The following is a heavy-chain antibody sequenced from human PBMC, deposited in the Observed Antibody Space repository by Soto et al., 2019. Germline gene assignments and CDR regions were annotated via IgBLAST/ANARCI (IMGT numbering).Heavy chain of an antibody. CDR3: AREADILNWFDP. D-gene: IGHD3-9*01. CDR1: GFTFSSYS. Sequence: EVQLVESGGGLVQPGGSLRLSCAASGFTFSSYSMNWVRQAPGKGLEWVSYISSSSSTIYYADSVKGRFTISRDNAKNSLYLQMNRLRGEETAVYYCAREADILNWFDPWGQGTLVTVSS. CDR2: ISSSSSTI. J-gene: IGHJ5*02. V-gene: IGHV3-48*01.